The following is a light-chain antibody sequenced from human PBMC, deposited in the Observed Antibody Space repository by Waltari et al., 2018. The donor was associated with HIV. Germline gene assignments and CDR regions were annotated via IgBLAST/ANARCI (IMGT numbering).Light chain of an antibody. CDR2: GAS. V-gene: IGKV3-20*01. J-gene: IGKJ1*01. CDR3: QQCATSPWT. Sequence: MVLTQSPGTLSLSPGDRAILSCRASQRVSANFLGWYHQSPGQARRLLVPGASRRATGTPARFSCGGSVTDFTLIISRLQPEDFAVYYCQQCATSPWTFGQGTTV. CDR1: QRVSANF.